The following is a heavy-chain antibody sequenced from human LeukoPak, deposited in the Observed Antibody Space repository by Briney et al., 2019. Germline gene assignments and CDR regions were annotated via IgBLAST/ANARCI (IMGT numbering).Heavy chain of an antibody. V-gene: IGHV3-30*02. CDR1: GVTLSSYG. CDR2: IRDDGINK. D-gene: IGHD1-26*01. J-gene: IGHJ4*02. CDR3: ATDPSGTYSYYLHY. Sequence: GGSLRLSCAASGVTLSSYGMHWVRQAPGKGLEWVAFIRDDGINKFYSDSVKGRFTISRDNSKNTLYLQMNSLRTEDTAVYYCATDPSGTYSYYLHYWGQGTLVTVSS.